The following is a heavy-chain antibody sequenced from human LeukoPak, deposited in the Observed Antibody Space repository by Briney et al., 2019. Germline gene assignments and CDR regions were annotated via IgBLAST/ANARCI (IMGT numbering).Heavy chain of an antibody. CDR3: ARGAWATRLGS. D-gene: IGHD2-15*01. Sequence: IPSETLSLTCAVYGESLNSYYWRWVRQPPGEGLEWIGEIYESGTTEYNPSPKSRVTISMVPSKQQFSLSLSSVTAADTAVYYCARGAWATRLGSWGLGTPVIVSS. CDR1: GESLNSYY. V-gene: IGHV4-34*01. J-gene: IGHJ4*02. CDR2: IYESGTT.